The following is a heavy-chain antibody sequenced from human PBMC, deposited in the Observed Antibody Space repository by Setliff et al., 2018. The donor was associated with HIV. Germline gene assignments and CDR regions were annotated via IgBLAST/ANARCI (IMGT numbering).Heavy chain of an antibody. Sequence: PGESLKISCAAPGFTFSSYAMSWVRQAPGKGLEWVSATSGSGVGTYYADSVKGRFTISRDNSKNTLYLQMNSLRAEDTAVYYCAKHCDFGSGSYFDHWGQGTKVTVSS. CDR2: TSGSGVGT. D-gene: IGHD3-10*01. V-gene: IGHV3-23*01. CDR1: GFTFSSYA. J-gene: IGHJ4*02. CDR3: AKHCDFGSGSYFDH.